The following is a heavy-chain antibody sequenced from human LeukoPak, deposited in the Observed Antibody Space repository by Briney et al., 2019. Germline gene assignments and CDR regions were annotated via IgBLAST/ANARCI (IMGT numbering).Heavy chain of an antibody. Sequence: GGSLRLSCAASGFTFSSYAMTWVRQAPGKGLEWVAVISYDGSNKYYADSVKGRFTISRDNSKNTLYLQMNSLRAEDTAVYYCAKIPGGYCSSTSCHPPGTNDYWGQGTLVTVSS. V-gene: IGHV3-30*18. D-gene: IGHD2-2*01. CDR1: GFTFSSYA. J-gene: IGHJ4*02. CDR3: AKIPGGYCSSTSCHPPGTNDY. CDR2: ISYDGSNK.